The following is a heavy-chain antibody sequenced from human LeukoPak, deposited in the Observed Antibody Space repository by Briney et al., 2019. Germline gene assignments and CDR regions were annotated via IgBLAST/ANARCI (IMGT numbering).Heavy chain of an antibody. J-gene: IGHJ4*02. D-gene: IGHD3-22*01. CDR2: ISYDGSNK. Sequence: GRSRRLSCAASGFTFSSYGMHWVRQAPGKGLEWVAVISYDGSNKYYADSVKGRFTISRDNSKNTLYLQMSSLRAEDTAVYYCAKYYYDRAYYFDYWGQGTLVTVSS. V-gene: IGHV3-30*18. CDR3: AKYYYDRAYYFDY. CDR1: GFTFSSYG.